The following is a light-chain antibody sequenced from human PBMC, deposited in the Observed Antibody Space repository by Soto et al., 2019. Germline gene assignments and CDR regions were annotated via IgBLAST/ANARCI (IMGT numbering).Light chain of an antibody. J-gene: IGKJ1*01. V-gene: IGKV3-20*01. CDR2: GAS. CDR3: QQYDHWYRT. CDR1: QTLTTRF. Sequence: EIVLTQSPGTLSLSPGERATLSCMASQTLTTRFLAWYQQKPGQAPRLLIYGASSRATGIPDRFSGSGSGTEFTLTISSLQSEDFAVYYCQQYDHWYRTFGQGTKVEIK.